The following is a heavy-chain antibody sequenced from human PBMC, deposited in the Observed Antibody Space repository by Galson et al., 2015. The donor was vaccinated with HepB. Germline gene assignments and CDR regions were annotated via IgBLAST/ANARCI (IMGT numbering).Heavy chain of an antibody. D-gene: IGHD2-15*01. CDR3: TTAGGYCSGGSCYDDWYFDL. J-gene: IGHJ2*01. CDR2: IKSNTDGGTT. V-gene: IGHV3-15*01. Sequence: SLRLSCAASGFTFSNAWMSWVRQARGKRLEWVGRIKSNTDGGTTDHAAPVKGRFTISRDDSKNTLYLQMNCLKTEDAAVYYCTTAGGYCSGGSCYDDWYFDLWGRGTLVTVSS. CDR1: GFTFSNAW.